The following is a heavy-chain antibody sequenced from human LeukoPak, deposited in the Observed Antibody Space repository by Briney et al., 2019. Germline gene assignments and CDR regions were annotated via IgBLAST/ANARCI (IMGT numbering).Heavy chain of an antibody. CDR2: LIPIFGTA. CDR3: ASGYCSGGSCRYYFDY. D-gene: IGHD2-15*01. CDR1: GGTFSSYA. Sequence: SVKVSCKASGGTFSSYAISWVRQAPGQGLEWMGGLIPIFGTANYAQKFQGRVTTTADESTSTAYMELSSLRSEDTAVYYCASGYCSGGSCRYYFDYWGQGTLVTVSS. J-gene: IGHJ4*02. V-gene: IGHV1-69*13.